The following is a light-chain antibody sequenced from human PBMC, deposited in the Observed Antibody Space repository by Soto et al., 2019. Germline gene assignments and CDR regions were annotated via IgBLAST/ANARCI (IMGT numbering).Light chain of an antibody. J-gene: IGKJ1*01. V-gene: IGKV1-39*01. CDR3: QQSYSTPRT. Sequence: DIQTTQSPSSLSASVGDRFIITCLASQGIRNDLGWYQQKPGKAPNLLIYTTSTLHSGVPSRFSGSGSGTDFTLTISSLQPEDFATYYCQQSYSTPRTFGQGTKVDI. CDR2: TTS. CDR1: QGIRND.